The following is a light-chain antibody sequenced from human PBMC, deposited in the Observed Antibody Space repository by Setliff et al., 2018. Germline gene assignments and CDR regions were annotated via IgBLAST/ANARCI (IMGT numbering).Light chain of an antibody. CDR1: SSDVGSYNL. V-gene: IGLV2-14*02. CDR3: LSYTSQTTHAL. CDR2: EVS. Sequence: QSVLTQPASVSGSPGQSITISCTGTSSDVGSYNLVSWYQQHPDKAPKLMIYEVSKRPSGVSDRFSGSKSGNTASLTISGLQAEDEADYYCLSYTSQTTHALFGGGTKVTVL. J-gene: IGLJ2*01.